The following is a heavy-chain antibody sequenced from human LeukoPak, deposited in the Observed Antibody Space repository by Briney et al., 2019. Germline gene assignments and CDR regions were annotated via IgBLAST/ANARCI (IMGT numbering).Heavy chain of an antibody. D-gene: IGHD4-17*01. V-gene: IGHV4-4*07. CDR3: ASHGDPRYYFDY. Sequence: SETLSLTCTVSGGSISSYYWSWIRQPAGKGLEWIGRIYTSGSTNYNPSLKSRVTMSVDTSKNQFSLRLSSVTAADTAVYYCASHGDPRYYFDYWGQGTLVTVSS. J-gene: IGHJ4*02. CDR1: GGSISSYY. CDR2: IYTSGST.